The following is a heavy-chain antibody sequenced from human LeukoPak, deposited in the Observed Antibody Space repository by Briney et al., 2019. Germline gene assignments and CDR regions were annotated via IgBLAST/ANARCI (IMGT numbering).Heavy chain of an antibody. CDR1: GYTLTELS. V-gene: IGHV1-24*01. Sequence: ASVKVSCKVSGYTLTELSMHWVRQAPGKGLEWMGGFDPEEGGAIYAQKFQGRVTMTEDTSTDTAYMELSSLRSEDTAVYYCATGPTGGGDNWFDPWGQGTLVTVSS. CDR3: ATGPTGGGDNWFDP. J-gene: IGHJ5*02. CDR2: FDPEEGGA. D-gene: IGHD3-16*01.